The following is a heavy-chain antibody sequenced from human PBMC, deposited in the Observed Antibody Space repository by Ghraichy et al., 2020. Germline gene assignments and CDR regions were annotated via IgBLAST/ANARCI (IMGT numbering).Heavy chain of an antibody. Sequence: SCTASGFTFSDHYMSWIRQAPGKGLEWVSYISSSGSTLFYGDSVKGRFTISRDNAKNSLYLEMNSLRAEDTAVYYCARGGALGYSATWFSSFFDFWGQGTPVTVSS. J-gene: IGHJ4*02. CDR1: GFTFSDHY. V-gene: IGHV3-11*01. CDR2: ISSSGSTL. CDR3: ARGGALGYSATWFSSFFDF. D-gene: IGHD5-12*01.